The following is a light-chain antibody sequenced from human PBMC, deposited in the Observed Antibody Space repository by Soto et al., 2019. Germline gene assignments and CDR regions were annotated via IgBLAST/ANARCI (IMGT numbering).Light chain of an antibody. CDR1: SSDVGGYNY. V-gene: IGLV2-14*01. J-gene: IGLJ2*01. CDR2: DVS. CDR3: SSYTSSSTLG. Sequence: QSALTQPASVSGSPGQSITISCTGTSSDVGGYNYVSWYQQHPGKAPKLMIYDVSNRPSGVSNRFSGSKSGNTASLTISGLQGEDEADYYYSSYTSSSTLGFGGGTQLTVL.